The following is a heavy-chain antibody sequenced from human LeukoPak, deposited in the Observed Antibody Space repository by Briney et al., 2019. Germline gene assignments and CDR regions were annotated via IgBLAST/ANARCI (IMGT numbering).Heavy chain of an antibody. D-gene: IGHD1-14*01. V-gene: IGHV3-30-3*01. CDR2: ISYDGSNK. Sequence: GGSLRLSCAASGFTFSSYAMHWVRQAPGKGLEWVAVISYDGSNKYYADSVKGRFTISRDNSKNTLYLQMNGLRAEDTAVYYCARATTDAFDIWGQGTMVTVSS. J-gene: IGHJ3*02. CDR1: GFTFSSYA. CDR3: ARATTDAFDI.